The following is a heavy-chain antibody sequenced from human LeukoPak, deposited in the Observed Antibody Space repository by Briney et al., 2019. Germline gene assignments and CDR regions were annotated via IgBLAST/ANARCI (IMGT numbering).Heavy chain of an antibody. CDR2: ISGSSDLT. Sequence: GGSLRLSCAASGFTFSSYAMSWVRQAPGKGLEWVSAISGSSDLTTYADSVKGRFTISRDNSKNALFLQMKSLRAEDTAVYYCVKEGFYFFDNWGPGILVTVSS. CDR1: GFTFSSYA. D-gene: IGHD2/OR15-2a*01. J-gene: IGHJ4*02. CDR3: VKEGFYFFDN. V-gene: IGHV3-23*01.